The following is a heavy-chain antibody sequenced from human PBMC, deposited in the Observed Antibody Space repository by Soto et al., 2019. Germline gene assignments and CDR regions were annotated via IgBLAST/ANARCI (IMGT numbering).Heavy chain of an antibody. D-gene: IGHD2-15*01. J-gene: IGHJ5*02. CDR3: AREIVVVVAATPPGSYNWFDP. CDR2: INHSGST. Sequence: SETLSLTCAVYGGSFSGYYWSWIRQPPGKGLEWIGEINHSGSTNYNPSLKSRVTISVDTSKNQFSLKLSSVTAADTAVYYCAREIVVVVAATPPGSYNWFDPWGQGTLVTVSS. V-gene: IGHV4-34*01. CDR1: GGSFSGYY.